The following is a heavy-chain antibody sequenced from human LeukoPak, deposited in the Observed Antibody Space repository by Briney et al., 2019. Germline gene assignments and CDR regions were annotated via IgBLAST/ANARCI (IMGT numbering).Heavy chain of an antibody. V-gene: IGHV3-30*02. Sequence: GGSLRLSCAASGFTFSSYGMHWVRQAPGKGLEWVAYIQYDGSNEQYAHSVKGQFRISRGSSKNILYLQMNSLRAEDTAVYYCARGPSGYHNTGGQGTLVTVSS. CDR3: ARGPSGYHNT. D-gene: IGHD5-12*01. J-gene: IGHJ4*02. CDR2: IQYDGSNE. CDR1: GFTFSSYG.